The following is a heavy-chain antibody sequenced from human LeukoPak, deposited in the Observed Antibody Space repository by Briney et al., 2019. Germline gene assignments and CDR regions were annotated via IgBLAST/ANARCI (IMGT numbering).Heavy chain of an antibody. CDR1: GFTVSSNF. V-gene: IGHV3-66*02. J-gene: IGHJ4*02. CDR3: ARDGSAYSLEY. Sequence: GGSLRLSCAASGFTVSSNFMSWVRQARGKGLEWVSVIYSGGSTYYADSVRGRFTISTDNSKNTLYLQMNSLRPEDTAVYYCARDGSAYSLEYWGQGTLVTVSS. CDR2: IYSGGST. D-gene: IGHD3-3*01.